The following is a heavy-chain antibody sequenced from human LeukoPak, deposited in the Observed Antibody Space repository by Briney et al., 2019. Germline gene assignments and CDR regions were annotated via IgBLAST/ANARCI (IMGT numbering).Heavy chain of an antibody. Sequence: GGSLRLSCAVSGFTFSSYGMHWVRQAPGKGLEWVAVIWYDGSNKYYADSVKGRFTISRDNSKNTLYLQMNSLRAEDTAVYYCAKETSYNWFDPWGQGTLVTVSS. CDR3: AKETSYNWFDP. D-gene: IGHD6-6*01. J-gene: IGHJ5*02. V-gene: IGHV3-33*06. CDR1: GFTFSSYG. CDR2: IWYDGSNK.